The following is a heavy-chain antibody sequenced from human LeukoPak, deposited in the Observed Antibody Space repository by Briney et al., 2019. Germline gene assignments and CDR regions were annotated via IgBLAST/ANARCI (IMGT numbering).Heavy chain of an antibody. CDR1: GFTFSSYG. CDR2: IRYDGSNQ. CDR3: AKDQGLGYCSGGNCYGGSYYFDY. J-gene: IGHJ4*02. D-gene: IGHD2-15*01. V-gene: IGHV3-30*02. Sequence: GGSLRLSCAASGFTFSSYGMHWVRQAPGKGLQWVAFIRYDGSNQDYADSVKGRFTISRDNSKNTVYLQMNSLTAEDTAVYYCAKDQGLGYCSGGNCYGGSYYFDYWGQGTLVTVSS.